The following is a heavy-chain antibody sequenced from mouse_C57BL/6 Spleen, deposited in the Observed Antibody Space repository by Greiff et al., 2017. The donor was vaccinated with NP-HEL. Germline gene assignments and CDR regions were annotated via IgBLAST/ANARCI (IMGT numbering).Heavy chain of an antibody. V-gene: IGHV1-81*01. CDR2: IYPRSGNT. CDR1: GYTFTSYG. CDR3: ARLGLCLDY. J-gene: IGHJ2*01. Sequence: QVQLKESGAELARPGASVKLSCKASGYTFTSYGISWVKQRTGQGLEWIGEIYPRSGNTYYNEKFKGKATLTADKSSSTAYMELRSLTSEDSAVYFCARLGLCLDYWGQGTTLTVSS.